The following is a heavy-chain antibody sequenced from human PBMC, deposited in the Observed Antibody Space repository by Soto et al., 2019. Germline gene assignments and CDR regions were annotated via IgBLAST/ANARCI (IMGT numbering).Heavy chain of an antibody. Sequence: ASETLSLTCAVSGGSISSSNWWSWFLQPPGKGLEWIGEIYHSGSTNYNPSLKSRVTISVDKSKNQFSLKLSSVTAADTAVYYCARVGKAAAGTDYWGQGTLVTVSS. D-gene: IGHD6-13*01. CDR2: IYHSGST. J-gene: IGHJ4*02. V-gene: IGHV4-4*02. CDR3: ARVGKAAAGTDY. CDR1: GGSISSSNW.